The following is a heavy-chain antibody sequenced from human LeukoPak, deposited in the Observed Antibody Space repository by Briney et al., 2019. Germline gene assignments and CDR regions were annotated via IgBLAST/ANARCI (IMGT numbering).Heavy chain of an antibody. D-gene: IGHD6-13*01. CDR1: GGSFSGYY. V-gene: IGHV4-34*01. J-gene: IGHJ5*02. CDR3: AGTIAAAGSWFDP. Sequence: SETLSLTCAVYGGSFSGYYWSWIRQPPGKGLEWIGEINHSGSTNYNPSLKSRVTISVDTSKNQFSLKLSSVTAADTAVYYCAGTIAAAGSWFDPWGQGTLVTVSS. CDR2: INHSGST.